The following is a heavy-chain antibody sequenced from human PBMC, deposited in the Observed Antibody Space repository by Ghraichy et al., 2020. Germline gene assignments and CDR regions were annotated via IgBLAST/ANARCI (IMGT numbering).Heavy chain of an antibody. CDR3: AKVTFCTNAMCSVIPHFDH. D-gene: IGHD2-8*01. V-gene: IGHV3-7*05. Sequence: GGSLRLSCTASGFDISTYWMTWVRRAPGKGLEWVANIKQDGSKKYSSDSVKGRFTMSRDNAKNSVYLQMDSLRAEDTAVYYCAKVTFCTNAMCSVIPHFDHWGQGTLVTVSP. CDR1: GFDISTYW. CDR2: IKQDGSKK. J-gene: IGHJ4*02.